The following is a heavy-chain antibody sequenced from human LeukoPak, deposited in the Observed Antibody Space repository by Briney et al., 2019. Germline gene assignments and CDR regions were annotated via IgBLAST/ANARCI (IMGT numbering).Heavy chain of an antibody. J-gene: IGHJ5*02. V-gene: IGHV4-30-2*01. CDR2: INHSGST. CDR1: GGSISSGGYS. CDR3: AREKDYWFDP. Sequence: PSETLSLTCAVSGGSISSGGYSWSWIRQPPGKGLEWIGEINHSGSTNYNPSLKSRVTISVDTSKNQFSLKLNSVTAADTAVYYCAREKDYWFDPWGQGTLVTVSS. D-gene: IGHD3/OR15-3a*01.